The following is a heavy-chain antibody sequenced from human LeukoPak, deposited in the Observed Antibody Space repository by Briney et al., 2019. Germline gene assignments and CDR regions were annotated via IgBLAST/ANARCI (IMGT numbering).Heavy chain of an antibody. V-gene: IGHV4-39*07. J-gene: IGHJ3*02. D-gene: IGHD3-22*01. CDR2: IYYSGST. Sequence: KPSETLSLTCTVSGVSISSSNSYWGWIRQPPGKGLEWIGSIYYSGSTYYNPSLKSRFTISVDTSKNQFSLKLSSVTAADTAVYYCARELTEYYYDSSGPRDIWGQGTMVTVSS. CDR3: ARELTEYYYDSSGPRDI. CDR1: GVSISSSNSY.